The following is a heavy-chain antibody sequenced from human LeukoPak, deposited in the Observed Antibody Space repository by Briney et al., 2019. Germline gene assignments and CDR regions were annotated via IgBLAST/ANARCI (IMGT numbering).Heavy chain of an antibody. CDR3: ARDHVDYGDYTLPGRAGY. Sequence: ASETLSLTCTVSGYSISSGYYWGWIRQPPGKGLEWIGSIYHSGSTYYNPSLKSRVTISVDTSKNQFSLKLSSVTAADTAVYYCARDHVDYGDYTLPGRAGYWGQGTLVTVSS. D-gene: IGHD4-17*01. V-gene: IGHV4-38-2*02. CDR1: GYSISSGYY. CDR2: IYHSGST. J-gene: IGHJ4*02.